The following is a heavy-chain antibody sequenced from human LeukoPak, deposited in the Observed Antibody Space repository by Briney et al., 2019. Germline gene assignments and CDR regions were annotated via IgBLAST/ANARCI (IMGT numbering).Heavy chain of an antibody. CDR2: IIPILGIA. CDR3: ASNSVPTVTTDN. V-gene: IGHV1-69*04. CDR1: GGTFSSYA. D-gene: IGHD4-17*01. J-gene: IGHJ4*02. Sequence: GSSVKVSCKASGGTFSSYAISWVRQAPGQGLEWMGRIIPILGIANYAQKFQGRVTITADESTSTAYMELSSLRSEDTAVYYCASNSVPTVTTDNWGQGTLVTVSS.